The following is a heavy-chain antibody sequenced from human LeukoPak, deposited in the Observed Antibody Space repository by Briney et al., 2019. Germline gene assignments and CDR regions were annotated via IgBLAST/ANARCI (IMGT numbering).Heavy chain of an antibody. D-gene: IGHD3-10*01. V-gene: IGHV3-23*01. CDR3: AKDVEYYYGSGSYYRDS. CDR2: ISGSGGST. Sequence: GGPLRLSCAASGFTFSSYAMSWVRQAPGKGLEWVSAISGSGGSTYYADSVKGRFTISRDNSKNTLYLQMNSLRAEDTAVYYCAKDVEYYYGSGSYYRDSWGQGTLVTVSS. CDR1: GFTFSSYA. J-gene: IGHJ4*02.